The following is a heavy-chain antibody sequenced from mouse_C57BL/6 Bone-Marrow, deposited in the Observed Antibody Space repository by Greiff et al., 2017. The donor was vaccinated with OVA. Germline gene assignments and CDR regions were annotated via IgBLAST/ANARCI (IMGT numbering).Heavy chain of an antibody. J-gene: IGHJ3*01. CDR1: GFNIKDDY. CDR2: IDPENGDT. D-gene: IGHD4-1*02. CDR3: TLNWDGAWFAY. Sequence: EVQLQQSGAELVRPGASVKLSCTASGFNIKDDYMHWVKQRPEQGLEWIGWIDPENGDTEYASKFQGKATITADTSSNTAYLQLSSLTSEDTAVYYCTLNWDGAWFAYWCQGTLVTVSA. V-gene: IGHV14-4*01.